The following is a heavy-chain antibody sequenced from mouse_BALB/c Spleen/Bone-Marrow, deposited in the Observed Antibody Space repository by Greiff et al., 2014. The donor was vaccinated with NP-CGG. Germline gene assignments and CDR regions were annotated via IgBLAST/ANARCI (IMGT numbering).Heavy chain of an antibody. CDR3: ARQITTVDYAMDY. V-gene: IGHV1-7*01. J-gene: IGHJ4*01. CDR2: IYPSTGYT. Sequence: QVQLKQSGAELAKPGASVKMSCKASGYTFTSYWMHWVKQRPGQGLEWIGYIYPSTGYTEYNQKFKDKATLTADKSSSTAYMQLSSLTSEDSAVYYCARQITTVDYAMDYWGQGTSVTVSS. CDR1: GYTFTSYW. D-gene: IGHD1-1*01.